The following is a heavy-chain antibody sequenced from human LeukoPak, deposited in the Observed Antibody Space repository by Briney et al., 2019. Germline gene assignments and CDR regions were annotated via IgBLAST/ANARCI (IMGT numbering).Heavy chain of an antibody. CDR3: ASCQFCFDP. Sequence: SETLSLTCTVSGGSISSYYWSWIRQPPGKGLEWIGYIYYSGSTNYNPSLKSRVTISVDTSKNQFSLNLSSVTASDTAVYYCASCQFCFDPWGQGTLVTVSS. CDR2: IYYSGST. V-gene: IGHV4-59*08. J-gene: IGHJ5*02. CDR1: GGSISSYY.